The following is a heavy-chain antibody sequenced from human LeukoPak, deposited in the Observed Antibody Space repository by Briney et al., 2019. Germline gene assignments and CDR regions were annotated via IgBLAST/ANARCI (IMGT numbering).Heavy chain of an antibody. CDR1: GGSISSYY. CDR2: IYYSGST. J-gene: IGHJ4*02. V-gene: IGHV4-59*01. Sequence: SETLSLTCTVSGGSISSYYWSWIRQPPGKGLEWIGYIYYSGSTNYSPSLKSRVTISVDTSKNQVSLKLNSVTAADTAVYYCARGSGWYYYWGQGTLVTVSS. CDR3: ARGSGWYYY. D-gene: IGHD6-19*01.